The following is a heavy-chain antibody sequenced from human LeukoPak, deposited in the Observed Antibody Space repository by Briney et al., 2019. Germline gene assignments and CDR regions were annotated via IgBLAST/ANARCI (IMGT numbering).Heavy chain of an antibody. CDR3: AKDHDILTVFDY. V-gene: IGHV3-23*01. Sequence: GGSLRLSCAASGFTFSSYAMSWVRQAPGRGLEWVSAISGSGGSTYYADSVKGRFTISRDNSKNTLYLQMNSLRAEDTAVYYCAKDHDILTVFDYWGQGTLVTVSS. J-gene: IGHJ4*02. D-gene: IGHD3-9*01. CDR1: GFTFSSYA. CDR2: ISGSGGST.